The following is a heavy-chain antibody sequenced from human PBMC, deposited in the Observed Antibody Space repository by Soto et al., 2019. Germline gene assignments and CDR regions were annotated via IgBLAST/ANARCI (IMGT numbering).Heavy chain of an antibody. J-gene: IGHJ6*02. CDR1: GFTFSSYN. CDR3: ARDMGDYYGMDV. V-gene: IGHV3-21*01. Sequence: LRLSCAASGFTFSSYNMNWVRQAPGKGLEWVSSISSRSSYISYGDSVKGRFTISRDNARNSLYLQMNSLRAEDTAVFYCARDMGDYYGMDVWGQGTTVTVSS. CDR2: ISSRSSYI. D-gene: IGHD3-16*01.